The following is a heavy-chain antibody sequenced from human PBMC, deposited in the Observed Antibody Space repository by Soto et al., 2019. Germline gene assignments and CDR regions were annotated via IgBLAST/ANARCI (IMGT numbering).Heavy chain of an antibody. CDR3: ARDPVDLFGYLDV. Sequence: VQLVQSGAEVRKPGASVKVSCKASGYTFASYSITWLRQAPGQRLEWMGEIIPLMRTVNYAQKFQDRVTITGDRSTSTVYMALSSLRSDDTAVYYCARDPVDLFGYLDVWGQGTPVTVSS. CDR2: IIPLMRTV. D-gene: IGHD2-21*01. CDR1: GYTFASYS. J-gene: IGHJ6*02. V-gene: IGHV1-69*06.